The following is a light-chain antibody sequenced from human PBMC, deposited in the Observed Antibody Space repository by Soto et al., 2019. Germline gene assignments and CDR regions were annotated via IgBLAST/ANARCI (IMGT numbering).Light chain of an antibody. CDR3: QQYGASPWT. J-gene: IGKJ1*01. Sequence: IVLTQAPATPSVSPGGRAPLSCRASQSVSSYLAWYQQKPGQAPRLLIYDASNRATGIPDRFSGSGSGTDFTLTISRLEPEDFAVYHCQQYGASPWTFGQGTKVDIK. CDR1: QSVSSY. V-gene: IGKV3-11*01. CDR2: DAS.